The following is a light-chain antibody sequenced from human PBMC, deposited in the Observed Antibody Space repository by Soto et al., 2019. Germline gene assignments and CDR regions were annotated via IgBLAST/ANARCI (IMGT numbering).Light chain of an antibody. CDR2: GNS. Sequence: QSVLTQPPSVSGAPGQRGTISCTGSSSNIGAGYDVHWYQQLPGTAPKLLIYGNSNRPSGVPDRFSGSKSGTSASLAITGLQAEDEADYYCRSYDSSLTAEVFGAGTKLTVL. CDR3: RSYDSSLTAEV. CDR1: SSNIGAGYD. V-gene: IGLV1-40*01. J-gene: IGLJ2*01.